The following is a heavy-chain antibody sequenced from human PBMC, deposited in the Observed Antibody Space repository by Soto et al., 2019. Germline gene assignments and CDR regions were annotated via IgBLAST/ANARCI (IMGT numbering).Heavy chain of an antibody. CDR3: ASAGGHSYDSYYFDY. D-gene: IGHD5-12*01. V-gene: IGHV3-33*01. CDR1: GFTFSSYG. J-gene: IGHJ4*02. CDR2: IWYDGSNK. Sequence: GGSLRLSCAASGFTFSSYGMHWVRQAPGKGLEWVAVIWYDGSNKYYADSVKGRFTISRDNSKNTLYLQMNSLRAEDTAVYYCASAGGHSYDSYYFDYWGQGTLVTVSS.